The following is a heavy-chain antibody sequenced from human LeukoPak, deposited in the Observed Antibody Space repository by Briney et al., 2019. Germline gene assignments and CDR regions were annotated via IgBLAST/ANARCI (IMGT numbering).Heavy chain of an antibody. CDR3: ARGPYCSSTSCYVLPYYYMDV. D-gene: IGHD2-2*01. Sequence: PGGSLRLSCAASGFTFSNAWMSWVRQAPGKGLEWVSYISSSGSTIYYADSVKGRFTISRDNAKNSLYLQMNSLRAEDTAVYYCARGPYCSSTSCYVLPYYYMDVWGKGTTVTISS. CDR2: ISSSGSTI. V-gene: IGHV3-11*01. CDR1: GFTFSNAW. J-gene: IGHJ6*03.